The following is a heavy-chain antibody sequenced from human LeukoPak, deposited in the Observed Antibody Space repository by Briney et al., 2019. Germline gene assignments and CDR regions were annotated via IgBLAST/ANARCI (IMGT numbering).Heavy chain of an antibody. Sequence: GGSLRFSCAASGFTFSTYSMNWVRQAPGKGLEWVSYISSRGDIYYADSVKGRFTISRDNAKNSLYLQMNSLRVEDTAVYYCAKEGYYYDSSGYNYYYGMDVWGQGTTVTVSS. CDR2: ISSRGDI. D-gene: IGHD3-22*01. V-gene: IGHV3-21*05. CDR3: AKEGYYYDSSGYNYYYGMDV. CDR1: GFTFSTYS. J-gene: IGHJ6*02.